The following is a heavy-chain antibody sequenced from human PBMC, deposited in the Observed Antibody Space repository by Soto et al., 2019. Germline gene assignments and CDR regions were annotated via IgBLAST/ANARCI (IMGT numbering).Heavy chain of an antibody. CDR3: ARVRYCSGGSCRLYYFDY. Sequence: GGSLRPSCAASGFTFSSYSMNWVRQAPGKGLEWVSSISSSSSYIYYADSVKGRFTISRDNAKNSLYLQMDSLRAEDTAVYYCARVRYCSGGSCRLYYFDYWGQGTLVTVSS. CDR2: ISSSSSYI. J-gene: IGHJ4*02. D-gene: IGHD2-15*01. CDR1: GFTFSSYS. V-gene: IGHV3-21*01.